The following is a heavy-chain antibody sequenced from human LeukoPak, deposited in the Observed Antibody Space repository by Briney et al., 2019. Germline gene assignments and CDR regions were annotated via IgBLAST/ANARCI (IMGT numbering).Heavy chain of an antibody. CDR3: ARQSGYYFDY. Sequence: HGESLRISCKCSGYSFTSYWIAWVRQMPGKGLEWMGIIYPGDSETRYSPSFQGQVTIAADKYNSTAYLQWSSLKASDTAMYYCARQSGYYFDYWGQGTLVTVSS. J-gene: IGHJ4*02. CDR1: GYSFTSYW. V-gene: IGHV5-51*01. D-gene: IGHD7-27*01. CDR2: IYPGDSET.